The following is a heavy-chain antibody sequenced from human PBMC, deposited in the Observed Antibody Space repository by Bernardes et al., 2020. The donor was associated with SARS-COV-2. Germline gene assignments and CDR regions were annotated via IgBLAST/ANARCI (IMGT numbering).Heavy chain of an antibody. D-gene: IGHD3-10*01. J-gene: IGHJ6*02. CDR3: AKDVTYGFLGYYYGMDV. CDR2: ISGDGDNT. CDR1: GFTFDDYT. Sequence: GGSLRLSCAASGFTFDDYTMHWVRQAPGKGLEWVSLISGDGDNTFYADSVQGRFTISRDNSKNSLYLQMNSLRTEDTALYYCAKDVTYGFLGYYYGMDVWGQGTTVTVSS. V-gene: IGHV3-43*01.